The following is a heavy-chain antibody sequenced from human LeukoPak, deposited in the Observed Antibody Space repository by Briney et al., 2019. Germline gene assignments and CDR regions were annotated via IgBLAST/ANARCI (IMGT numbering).Heavy chain of an antibody. CDR3: ARIRVMDLYYFDY. J-gene: IGHJ4*02. V-gene: IGHV3-7*01. CDR2: IKQDGSEK. D-gene: IGHD3-10*01. CDR1: GFTFSSYW. Sequence: GGSLRLSCAASGFTFSSYWMSWVRQAPGKGLGWVANIKQDGSEKYYVDSVKGRFTISRDNAKNSLYLQMNSLRAEDTAVYYCARIRVMDLYYFDYWGQGTLVTVPS.